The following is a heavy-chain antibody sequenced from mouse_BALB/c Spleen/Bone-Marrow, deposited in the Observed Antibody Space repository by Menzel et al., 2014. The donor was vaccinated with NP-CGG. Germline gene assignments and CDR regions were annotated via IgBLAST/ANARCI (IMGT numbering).Heavy chain of an antibody. D-gene: IGHD2-14*01. CDR3: ARYRLGTYFDY. Sequence: EVQRVESGAEFVKPGASVKLSCTASGFNIKDTYMHWVKQRPEQGLEWIGRIDPANGNTKYDPKFQGKATITADTSSNTAYLQLSSLTSEDTAVYYCARYRLGTYFDYWGQGTTLTVSS. CDR2: IDPANGNT. V-gene: IGHV14-3*02. CDR1: GFNIKDTY. J-gene: IGHJ2*01.